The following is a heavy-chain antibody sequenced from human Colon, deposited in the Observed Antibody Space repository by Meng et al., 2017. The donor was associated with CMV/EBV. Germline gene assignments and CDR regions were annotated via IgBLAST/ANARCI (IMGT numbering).Heavy chain of an antibody. V-gene: IGHV1-69*05. CDR1: GGTFSSYA. J-gene: IGHJ4*02. Sequence: SVKVSCKASGGTFSSYAISWVRQAPGQGLEWMGGIIPIFGTANYAQKFQGRVTITTDESTSTAYMELSSLRSEDTAVYYCAREPFLYSGIIYGADYWGQGTLVTVSS. D-gene: IGHD1-26*01. CDR3: AREPFLYSGIIYGADY. CDR2: IIPIFGTA.